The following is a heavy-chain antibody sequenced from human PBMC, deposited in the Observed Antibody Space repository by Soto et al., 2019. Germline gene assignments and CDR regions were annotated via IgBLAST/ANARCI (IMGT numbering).Heavy chain of an antibody. Sequence: QVQLQQWGAGLLKPSETLSLTCAVYGGSFSGYYWSWIRQPPGKGLEWIGEINHSGSTNYNPSLKSRVTISVDTSKNQFSLKLSSVTAADTAVYYCARGLPQDYYGMDVWDQGTTVTVSS. V-gene: IGHV4-34*01. CDR3: ARGLPQDYYGMDV. CDR2: INHSGST. CDR1: GGSFSGYY. D-gene: IGHD2-15*01. J-gene: IGHJ6*02.